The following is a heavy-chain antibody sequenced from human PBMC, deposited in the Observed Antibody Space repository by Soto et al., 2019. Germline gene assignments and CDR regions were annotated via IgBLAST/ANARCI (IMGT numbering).Heavy chain of an antibody. J-gene: IGHJ4*02. CDR2: IYYSGST. D-gene: IGHD5-18*01. CDR1: GGSISSTNYY. V-gene: IGHV4-39*01. Sequence: SETLSLTCAVSGGSISSTNYYWGWIRQPPGKGLEWIGSIYYSGSTYYNPSLKSRVTMSIDTSKNQVSLRLTSVTAADTALYYCASDVDTAMVADYWGQGTLVTVSS. CDR3: ASDVDTAMVADY.